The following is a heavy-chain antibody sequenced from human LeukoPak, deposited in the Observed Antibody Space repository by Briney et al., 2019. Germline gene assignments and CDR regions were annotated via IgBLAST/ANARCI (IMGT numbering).Heavy chain of an antibody. V-gene: IGHV3-7*04. J-gene: IGHJ4*02. CDR3: ARGDWEPSVY. CDR1: GFSFSHYW. CDR2: IKQDGSEK. D-gene: IGHD1-14*01. Sequence: GGSLRLSCAASGFSFSHYWMTWVRQYPGKGLEWVANIKQDGSEKNYVDSVKGRFTISRDNVRNSLYLQMNSLRAEDTAVYYCARGDWEPSVYWGQGTLVTVSS.